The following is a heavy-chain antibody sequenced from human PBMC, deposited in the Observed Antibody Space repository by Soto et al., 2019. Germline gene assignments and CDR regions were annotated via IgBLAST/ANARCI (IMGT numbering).Heavy chain of an antibody. CDR1: GFTLSDHY. D-gene: IGHD6-6*01. Sequence: EVQLVEPGGGLVQPGGSLRLSCAASGFTLSDHYMDWVRQAPGKGLEWVARTKNRSQRYTIEYAASVKGRFTISRDDSKNSLYLQMNSLKSEDTAVYYCTCWIAARCSWGQGTLVTVAS. V-gene: IGHV3-72*01. CDR2: TKNRSQRYTI. CDR3: TCWIAARCS. J-gene: IGHJ4*02.